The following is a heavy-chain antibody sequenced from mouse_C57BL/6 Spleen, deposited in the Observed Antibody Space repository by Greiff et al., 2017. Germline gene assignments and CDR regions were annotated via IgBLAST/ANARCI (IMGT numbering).Heavy chain of an antibody. D-gene: IGHD2-4*01. Sequence: EVQLQQSGPGLVKPSQTVFLTCTVTGISITTGTYRWSWIRQFPGNKLEWIGYIYYSGTITYNPSLTSRTTITRDTPKNQFFLEMNSLTAEDTATYYCARDAYDYGAMDYWGQGTSVTVSS. CDR1: GISITTGTYR. CDR3: ARDAYDYGAMDY. J-gene: IGHJ4*01. V-gene: IGHV3-5*01. CDR2: IYYSGTI.